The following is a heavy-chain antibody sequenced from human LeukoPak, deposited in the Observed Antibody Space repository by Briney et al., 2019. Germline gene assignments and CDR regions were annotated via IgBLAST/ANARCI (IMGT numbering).Heavy chain of an antibody. Sequence: PSQTLSLTCTVSGGSISSGGYYWSWIRQPPGKGLEWIGYIYHSGSTYYNPSLKSRVTISVDRSKNQFSLKLSSVTAADTAVYYCASTEASLYSSSWSYYYYYYMDVWGKGTTVTVSS. D-gene: IGHD6-13*01. CDR3: ASTEASLYSSSWSYYYYYYMDV. CDR2: IYHSGST. CDR1: GGSISSGGYY. V-gene: IGHV4-30-2*01. J-gene: IGHJ6*03.